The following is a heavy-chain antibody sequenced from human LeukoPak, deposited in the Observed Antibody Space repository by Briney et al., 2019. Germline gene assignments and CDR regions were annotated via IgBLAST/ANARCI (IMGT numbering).Heavy chain of an antibody. CDR2: LNTDGSRT. V-gene: IGHV3-74*01. CDR3: AKDRTVGASYWYFDL. J-gene: IGHJ2*01. Sequence: PGGSLRLSCEAFGFTFSNYWIHWVRQAPGKGLVWVSRLNTDGSRTTYADSVQGRFTISRDNAKNTLFLHMNTLRAEDTAIYYCAKDRTVGASYWYFDLWGRGTLVTVSS. CDR1: GFTFSNYW. D-gene: IGHD1-26*01.